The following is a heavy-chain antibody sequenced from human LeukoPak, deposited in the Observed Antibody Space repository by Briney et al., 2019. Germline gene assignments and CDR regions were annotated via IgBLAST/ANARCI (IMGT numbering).Heavy chain of an antibody. D-gene: IGHD3-22*01. CDR1: GGSISGYY. V-gene: IGHV4-59*01. CDR3: ARDYYDSRGEAFDI. CDR2: IYTSGRA. J-gene: IGHJ3*02. Sequence: SETLSLTCTVSGGSISGYYWSWIRQPPGKGLEWIGYIYTSGRANYNPSLKSRVTISIDTSKNQFSLKLNSVTAADTAVYYCARDYYDSRGEAFDIWGQGTMVTVSS.